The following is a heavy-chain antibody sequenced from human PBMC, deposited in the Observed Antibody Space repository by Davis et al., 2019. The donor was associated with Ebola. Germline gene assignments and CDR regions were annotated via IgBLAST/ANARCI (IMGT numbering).Heavy chain of an antibody. Sequence: AASVKVSCKASGYTFTSYGISWVRQAPGQGLEWMGWISAYNGNTNYAQKLQGRVTMTTDTSTSTAYMELRSLRSDDTAVYYCARGKGIVVVVAATSRPYYYGMDVWGQGTTVTVSS. J-gene: IGHJ6*02. CDR2: ISAYNGNT. CDR3: ARGKGIVVVVAATSRPYYYGMDV. V-gene: IGHV1-18*01. D-gene: IGHD2-15*01. CDR1: GYTFTSYG.